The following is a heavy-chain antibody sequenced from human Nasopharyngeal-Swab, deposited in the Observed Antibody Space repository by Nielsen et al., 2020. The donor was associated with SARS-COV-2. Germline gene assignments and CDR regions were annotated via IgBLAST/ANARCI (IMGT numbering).Heavy chain of an antibody. J-gene: IGHJ6*02. CDR3: ARGGQYYDCWSGYLNPNYYGMDV. CDR2: INPSVGSP. V-gene: IGHV1-46*01. Sequence: ASVKVSCKASGYTFTSYYMRWVRQAPGQGLEWMGIINPSVGSPSYAQKFQGRVTMTMDTSTSTVYMELRSLRSEDTAVYYCARGGQYYDCWSGYLNPNYYGMDVWGQGTTVTVSS. D-gene: IGHD3-3*01. CDR1: GYTFTSYY.